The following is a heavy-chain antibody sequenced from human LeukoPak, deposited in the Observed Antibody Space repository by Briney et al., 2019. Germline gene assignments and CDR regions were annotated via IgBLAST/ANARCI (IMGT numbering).Heavy chain of an antibody. Sequence: SEILSLTCTVSGGSISSYYWSWIRQPPGKGLEWIGYIYYSGSTNYNPSLKSRVTISVDTSKNHFSLRLTSVTAADTAVYYCARASGWRGNFDYWGQGTLVTVSS. D-gene: IGHD6-19*01. CDR3: ARASGWRGNFDY. V-gene: IGHV4-59*12. J-gene: IGHJ4*02. CDR1: GGSISSYY. CDR2: IYYSGST.